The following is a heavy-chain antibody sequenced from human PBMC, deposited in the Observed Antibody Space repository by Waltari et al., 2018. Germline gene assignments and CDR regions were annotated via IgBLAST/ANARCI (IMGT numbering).Heavy chain of an antibody. CDR2: IYYSGST. CDR1: GGSIRSYY. J-gene: IGHJ5*02. D-gene: IGHD2-2*01. Sequence: QVQLQESGPGLVKPSETLSLTCTVPGGSIRSYYWSGIRQPPGKGLEWIGYIYYSGSTNYNPSLKSRVTISVDTSKNQFSLKLSSVTAADTAVYYCARVVVTPGGWFDPWGQGTLVTVSS. CDR3: ARVVVTPGGWFDP. V-gene: IGHV4-59*01.